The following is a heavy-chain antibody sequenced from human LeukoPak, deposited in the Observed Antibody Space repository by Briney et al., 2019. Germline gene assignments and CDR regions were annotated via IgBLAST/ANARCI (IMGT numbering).Heavy chain of an antibody. J-gene: IGHJ4*02. CDR1: GFIFNNYG. CDR3: AKGHGDASGYYYFDS. Sequence: GGSLRLSCAASGFIFNNYGMSWVRQAPGKGLEWVSAIRGNADTTYYADSVKGRFTIFRDNYNNMLYLQMNSLRVEDTAVYYCAKGHGDASGYYYFDSWGQGTLVTVSS. D-gene: IGHD3-22*01. V-gene: IGHV3-23*01. CDR2: IRGNADTT.